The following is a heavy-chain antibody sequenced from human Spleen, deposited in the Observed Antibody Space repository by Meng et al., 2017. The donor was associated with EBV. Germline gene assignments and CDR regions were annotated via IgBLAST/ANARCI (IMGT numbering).Heavy chain of an antibody. CDR2: IKSKTDGGNT. V-gene: IGHV3-15*01. CDR1: GLTFGNAC. Sequence: LVGSVAGLLTPGGSLVLSSAASGLTFGNACVSWVPQAPGKGLEWVGRIKSKTDGGNTDYAAPVKGRFTISRDDSKNTLYLQMNSLKTEDTAVYYCATDMSFAYWGRGTLVTVSS. J-gene: IGHJ4*02. D-gene: IGHD3-16*01. CDR3: ATDMSFAY.